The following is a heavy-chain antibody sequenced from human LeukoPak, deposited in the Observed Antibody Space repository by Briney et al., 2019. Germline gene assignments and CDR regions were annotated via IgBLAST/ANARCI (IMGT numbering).Heavy chain of an antibody. Sequence: SEPLSLTCTVSGASISSDDYYWGWIRQPPGKGLEWIGNIHYSGSTYYNPSLETRVTMSADTSNNQVSLRLSSVTAADTAVYFCARSYCTGSTCPRRWFHPWGQGTLVTVSS. CDR1: GASISSDDYY. D-gene: IGHD2-15*01. V-gene: IGHV4-39*01. CDR3: ARSYCTGSTCPRRWFHP. J-gene: IGHJ5*02. CDR2: IHYSGST.